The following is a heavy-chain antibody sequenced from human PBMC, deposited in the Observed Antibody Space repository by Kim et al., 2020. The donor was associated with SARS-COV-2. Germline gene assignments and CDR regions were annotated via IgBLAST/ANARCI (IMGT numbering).Heavy chain of an antibody. CDR1: GFTFSSYG. CDR2: IWYDGSNK. Sequence: GGSLRLSCAASGFTFSSYGMHWVRQAPGKGLEWVAVIWYDGSNKYYADSVMGRFTISRDNSKNTLYLQMNSLRAEDTAVYYCARDLLPLDGYNPCFDYWGQGTLVTVSS. J-gene: IGHJ4*02. CDR3: ARDLLPLDGYNPCFDY. V-gene: IGHV3-33*01. D-gene: IGHD5-12*01.